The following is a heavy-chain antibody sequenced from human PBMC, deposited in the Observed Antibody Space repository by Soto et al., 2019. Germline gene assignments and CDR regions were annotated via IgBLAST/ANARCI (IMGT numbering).Heavy chain of an antibody. CDR3: ARQRPTDGRWEFANYYGMDV. CDR2: IIHSEST. Sequence: SETLSLTCAVYGGSFSAYYWSWVRQPPGKGLEWIGEIIHSESTKYNPSLKSRVTISVDASKNQFSLKLSSVTAADTAVYYCARQRPTDGRWEFANYYGMDVWGQGTPVTVSS. J-gene: IGHJ6*02. CDR1: GGSFSAYY. V-gene: IGHV4-34*12. D-gene: IGHD1-26*01.